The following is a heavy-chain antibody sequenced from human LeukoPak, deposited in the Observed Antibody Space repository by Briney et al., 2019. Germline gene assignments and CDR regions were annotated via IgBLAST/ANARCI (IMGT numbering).Heavy chain of an antibody. CDR2: IYHSGST. Sequence: PSETLSLTCTVSGGSISSGGYYWSWIRQPPGKGLEWIGYIYHSGSTYYNPSLKSRVTISVDRSKNQFSLKLSSVTAADTAVYYCARHPITMTDLWSQGTLVTVSS. CDR1: GGSISSGGYY. CDR3: ARHPITMTDL. J-gene: IGHJ4*02. V-gene: IGHV4-30-2*01. D-gene: IGHD3-22*01.